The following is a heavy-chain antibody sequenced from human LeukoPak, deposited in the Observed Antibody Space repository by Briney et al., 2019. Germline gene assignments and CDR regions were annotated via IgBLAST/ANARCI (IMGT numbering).Heavy chain of an antibody. J-gene: IGHJ6*03. CDR2: IKSKTAGRTT. CDR1: GFTFSNAW. D-gene: IGHD6-13*01. CDR3: TTDHAIAAAGTSYYYYYYMDV. Sequence: PGGSLTLSRAAAGFTFSNAWTSWVRQAPGKGMGWVGCIKSKTAGRTTDYAAPVKGRFTISRDDSKNTLYLQMNSLKTEDTAVYYCTTDHAIAAAGTSYYYYYYMDVWGKGTTVTVSS. V-gene: IGHV3-15*01.